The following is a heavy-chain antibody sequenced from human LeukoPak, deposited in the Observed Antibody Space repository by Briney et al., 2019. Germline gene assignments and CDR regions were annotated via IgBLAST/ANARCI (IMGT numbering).Heavy chain of an antibody. J-gene: IGHJ5*02. CDR1: GGSISSGGYS. V-gene: IGHV4-31*03. CDR2: IYYSGST. Sequence: SETLSLTCTVSGGSISSGGYSWSWIRQHPGKGLEWIGYIYYSGSTYYNPSLKSRVTISVDTSKNQFSLKLSSVTAADTAVYYCARERVVPAKNWFDPWGQGTPVTVSS. D-gene: IGHD2-2*01. CDR3: ARERVVPAKNWFDP.